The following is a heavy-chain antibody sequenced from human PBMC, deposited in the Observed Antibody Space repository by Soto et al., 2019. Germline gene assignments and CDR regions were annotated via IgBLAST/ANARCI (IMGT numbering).Heavy chain of an antibody. J-gene: IGHJ6*03. Sequence: PSETLSLTCTVSGGSISSGGYYWSWIRQHPGKGLEWIGYIYYSGSTYYNPSLKSRVTISVDTSKNQFSLKLSSVTAADTAVYYCARVPRPLAAAGPYYYYYYMDVWGKGTTVTVSS. V-gene: IGHV4-31*03. CDR2: IYYSGST. CDR3: ARVPRPLAAAGPYYYYYYMDV. CDR1: GGSISSGGYY. D-gene: IGHD6-13*01.